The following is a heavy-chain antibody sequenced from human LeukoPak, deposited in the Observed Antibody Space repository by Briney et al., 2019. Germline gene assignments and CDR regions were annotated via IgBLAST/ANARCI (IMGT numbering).Heavy chain of an antibody. J-gene: IGHJ4*02. D-gene: IGHD3-3*01. CDR2: FDPGNGEI. CDR3: AAGGLYDLLPY. V-gene: IGHV1-24*01. Sequence: ASVKVSCKVSGNTLSDLTMHWVGQAPGKGIEWMGGFDPGNGEIIYAQKFQGRVTMTEDASTDTAYMELSSLKSEDTAVYYCAAGGLYDLLPYWGQGTLVTVSS. CDR1: GNTLSDLT.